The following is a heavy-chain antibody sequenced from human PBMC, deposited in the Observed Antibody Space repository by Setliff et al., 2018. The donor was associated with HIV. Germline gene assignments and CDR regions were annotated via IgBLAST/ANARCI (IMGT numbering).Heavy chain of an antibody. Sequence: SETLSLTCTVSGDSICRGSYYWGWIRQPPGKGLEWIGNILYGGSTYYNLSLKSRITMSVDTSKNRFSLELSSVTVTDTAVYYCARPQGGLGGEAWFDPWGQGILVTVSS. V-gene: IGHV4-39*01. J-gene: IGHJ5*02. CDR2: ILYGGST. D-gene: IGHD3-10*01. CDR1: GDSICRGSYY. CDR3: ARPQGGLGGEAWFDP.